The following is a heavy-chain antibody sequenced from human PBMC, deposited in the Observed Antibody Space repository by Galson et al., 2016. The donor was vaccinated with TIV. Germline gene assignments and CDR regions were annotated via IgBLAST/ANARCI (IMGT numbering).Heavy chain of an antibody. V-gene: IGHV3-23*01. CDR3: AKDFVRAAHVPEAGINDY. D-gene: IGHD6-19*01. CDR2: ISDSGLST. J-gene: IGHJ4*02. CDR1: GFTFSSYG. Sequence: SLRLSCAVSGFTFSSYGMRWVRQAPGKGLDWVSDISDSGLSTYYADSVKGRFTISRDNSKNTLYLQMNSLTVEDTAVYYCAKDFVRAAHVPEAGINDYWGQGTLVTVSS.